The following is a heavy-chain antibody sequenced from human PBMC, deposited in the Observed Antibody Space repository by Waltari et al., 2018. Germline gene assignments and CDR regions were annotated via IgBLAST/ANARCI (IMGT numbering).Heavy chain of an antibody. Sequence: QVQLVQSGAEVNRPGSSVKFSCKASGDSFSNYAITWVRQAPGQGLEWMGGILPRFATSNYAQKFQGRVTITADDSTSTAYMELSSLRSEDTAIYYCARSQVVVIAPLDCWGQGTLVTVSS. CDR2: ILPRFATS. D-gene: IGHD2-21*01. CDR1: GDSFSNYA. V-gene: IGHV1-69*13. CDR3: ARSQVVVIAPLDC. J-gene: IGHJ4*02.